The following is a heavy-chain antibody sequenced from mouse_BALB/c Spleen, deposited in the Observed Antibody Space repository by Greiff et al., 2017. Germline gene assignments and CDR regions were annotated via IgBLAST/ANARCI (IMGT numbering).Heavy chain of an antibody. V-gene: IGHV3-6*02. D-gene: IGHD2-14*01. J-gene: IGHJ3*01. CDR2: ISYDGSN. CDR1: GYSITSGYY. Sequence: VQLKESGPGLVKPSQSLSLTCSVTGYSITSGYYWNWIRQFPGNKLEWMGYISYDGSNNYNPSLKNRISITRDTSKNQFFLKLNSVTTEDTATYYCAREGYRYDGAWFAYWGQGTLVTVSA. CDR3: AREGYRYDGAWFAY.